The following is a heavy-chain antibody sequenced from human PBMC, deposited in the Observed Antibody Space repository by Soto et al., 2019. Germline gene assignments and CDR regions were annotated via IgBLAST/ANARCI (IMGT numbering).Heavy chain of an antibody. CDR2: IYYSGST. J-gene: IGHJ6*02. CDR1: GVSISSGGYY. Sequence: SETLSLTCTVSGVSISSGGYYWSWIRQHPGKGLEWIGYIYYSGSTYYNPSLKSRVTISADTSKNQFSLKLSSVTAADTAVYYCARRLMIGEVITHGMDVWGQGTTVTVSS. D-gene: IGHD3-16*01. CDR3: ARRLMIGEVITHGMDV. V-gene: IGHV4-31*03.